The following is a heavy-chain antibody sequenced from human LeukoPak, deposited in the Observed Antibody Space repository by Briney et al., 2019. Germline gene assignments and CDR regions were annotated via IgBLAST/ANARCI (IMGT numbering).Heavy chain of an antibody. D-gene: IGHD1-26*01. CDR3: AKGHGWEASYYYYYMDV. V-gene: IGHV3-7*01. Sequence: GGSLRLSCAASGFTFSIYYMSWVRQAPGKGLGWVANIKQDGGEKYYVDSVKVRFTISRDNSKNTLYLKMNSLRAEDTAVYYCAKGHGWEASYYYYYMDVWGKGTTVTISS. J-gene: IGHJ6*03. CDR2: IKQDGGEK. CDR1: GFTFSIYY.